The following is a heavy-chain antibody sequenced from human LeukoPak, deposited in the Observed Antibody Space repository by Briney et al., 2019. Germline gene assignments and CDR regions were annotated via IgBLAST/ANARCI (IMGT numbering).Heavy chain of an antibody. J-gene: IGHJ4*02. Sequence: ASVKVSCKASGYTFTIYGISWVRQAPGQGLEWMGWISGFNGATNYAQKFQGRVTMTIDTSTNTTYMDLRTVTSDDTAIYYCARAVEQWLVPYYFDYWGQGTLVTVSS. V-gene: IGHV1-18*01. CDR1: GYTFTIYG. CDR3: ARAVEQWLVPYYFDY. D-gene: IGHD6-19*01. CDR2: ISGFNGAT.